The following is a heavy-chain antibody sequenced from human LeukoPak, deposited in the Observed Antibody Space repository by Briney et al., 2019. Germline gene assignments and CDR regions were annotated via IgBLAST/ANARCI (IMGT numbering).Heavy chain of an antibody. D-gene: IGHD3-3*01. V-gene: IGHV3-23*01. Sequence: GGSLRLSCAASGFTFSSYAMSWVRHTPGKGREWVSGIIASGGSTFHADSGKGRFTISRDISINTLNLQMNNLRAEDTAIYYCAKGLGFWSGYYTPFDYWGQGSSVTVSS. CDR2: IIASGGST. CDR3: AKGLGFWSGYYTPFDY. J-gene: IGHJ4*02. CDR1: GFTFSSYA.